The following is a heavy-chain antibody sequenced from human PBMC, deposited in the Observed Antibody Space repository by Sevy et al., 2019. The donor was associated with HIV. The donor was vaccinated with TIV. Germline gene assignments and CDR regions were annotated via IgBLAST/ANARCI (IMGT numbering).Heavy chain of an antibody. Sequence: GGSLRLSCAASGFTFSSYGMHWVRQAPGKGLEWVAVIWYDGSNKYYADSVKGRFTISRDNSKNTLYLQMNSLRAEDTAVYYCVRRNGYCSGGSCYYYYYGMDVWGQGTTVTVSS. CDR1: GFTFSSYG. D-gene: IGHD2-15*01. V-gene: IGHV3-33*01. CDR3: VRRNGYCSGGSCYYYYYGMDV. J-gene: IGHJ6*02. CDR2: IWYDGSNK.